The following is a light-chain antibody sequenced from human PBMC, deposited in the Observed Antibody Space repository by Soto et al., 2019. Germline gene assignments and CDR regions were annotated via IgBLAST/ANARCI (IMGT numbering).Light chain of an antibody. CDR3: QQYYNTPLT. CDR2: WAY. Sequence: DIVMTQSPDSLAVSLGETFTINCKSSQSVLYSSNNRNYLAWFQQKPGQPPKLLIYWAYTRESGVHDRFSGSGSGTDFTLTIRGLQAEDVAVYYCQQYYNTPLTFGGGAKV. CDR1: QSVLYSSNNRNY. J-gene: IGKJ4*01. V-gene: IGKV4-1*01.